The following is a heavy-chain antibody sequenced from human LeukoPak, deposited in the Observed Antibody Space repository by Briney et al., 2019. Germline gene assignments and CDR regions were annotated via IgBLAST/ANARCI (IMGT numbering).Heavy chain of an antibody. CDR2: IYTSGST. V-gene: IGHV4-61*02. D-gene: IGHD3-10*01. Sequence: PSETLSLTCTVSGGSISGGSYYWSWIRQPAGKGLEWIGRIYTSGSTNYNPSLKSRVTISVDTSKNQFSLKLSSVTAADTAVYYCARLIWFGSASDIWGQGTMVTVSS. CDR3: ARLIWFGSASDI. J-gene: IGHJ3*02. CDR1: GGSISGGSYY.